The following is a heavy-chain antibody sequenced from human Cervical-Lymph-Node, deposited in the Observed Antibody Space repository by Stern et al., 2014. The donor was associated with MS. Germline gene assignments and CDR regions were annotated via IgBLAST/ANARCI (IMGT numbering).Heavy chain of an antibody. V-gene: IGHV1-46*01. CDR1: GYTFTSYY. Sequence: QVQLVQSGAEVKKPGASVKVSCKASGYTFTSYYVHWVRQAPGDGLEWMGIIDPSGGSTSYAQKFQGRVTLTRDTSTSTVYMELNSLRSDDTAMYYCAREHTAMGFGYWGQGTLVTVSS. CDR3: AREHTAMGFGY. CDR2: IDPSGGST. J-gene: IGHJ4*02. D-gene: IGHD5-18*01.